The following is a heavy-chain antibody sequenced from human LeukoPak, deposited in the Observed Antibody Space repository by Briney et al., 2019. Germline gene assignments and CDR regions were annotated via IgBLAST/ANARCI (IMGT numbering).Heavy chain of an antibody. J-gene: IGHJ3*01. V-gene: IGHV1-46*01. D-gene: IGHD3-22*01. CDR1: GYTFTSYY. CDR2: INPSGGST. CDR3: ARGMLGSYESSGYYALGV. Sequence: GASVKVSCEASGYTFTSYYMHWVRQAPGQGLEWMGIINPSGGSTSYAQKFQGRVTMTRDTSTSTVYMELSSLRSEDTAVYYCARGMLGSYESSGYYALGVWGQGTTVTVSS.